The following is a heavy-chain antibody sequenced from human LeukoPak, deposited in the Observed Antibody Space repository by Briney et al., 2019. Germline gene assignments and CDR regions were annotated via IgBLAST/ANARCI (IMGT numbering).Heavy chain of an antibody. CDR2: INHSGST. CDR1: GGSFSGYY. V-gene: IGHV4-34*01. J-gene: IGHJ3*02. D-gene: IGHD2-15*01. CDR3: MRVVIAASSDAFDI. Sequence: KPSETLSLTCAVYGGSFSGYYWSWIRQPPGKGLEWIGEINHSGSTNYNPSLKSRVTISVDTSKNQFSLKLTSVTAADTALYYCMRVVIAASSDAFDIWGHGTMVTVSS.